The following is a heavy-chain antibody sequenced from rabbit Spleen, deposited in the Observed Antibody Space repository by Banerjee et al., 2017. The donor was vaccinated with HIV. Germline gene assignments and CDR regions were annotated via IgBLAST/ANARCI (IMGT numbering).Heavy chain of an antibody. CDR2: IDIGSSGFT. CDR1: GVSFSYSSY. Sequence: QSLEESGGDLVKPGASLTLTCTASGVSFSYSSYMCWVRQAPGKGLEWIACIDIGSSGFTYFATWAIGRFTISKTSSTTVTLQMTRLTAADTATYFCARDTSSSFSSYGMDLWGQGTLVTVS. D-gene: IGHD1-1*01. V-gene: IGHV1S40*01. J-gene: IGHJ6*01. CDR3: ARDTSSSFSSYGMDL.